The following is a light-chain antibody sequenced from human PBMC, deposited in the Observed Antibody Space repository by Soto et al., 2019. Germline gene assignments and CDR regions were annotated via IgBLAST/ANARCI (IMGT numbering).Light chain of an antibody. Sequence: QSVLTHPASVSGSPGQSITISCTGTSSDVGGYNYVSWYQQHPGKAPKLMIYEVSNRPSGVSNRFSGSKSGNTASLTISGLKDDDEGHYYCSSYAGSNNFVFGTGTKVTVL. V-gene: IGLV2-14*01. CDR3: SSYAGSNNFV. J-gene: IGLJ1*01. CDR1: SSDVGGYNY. CDR2: EVS.